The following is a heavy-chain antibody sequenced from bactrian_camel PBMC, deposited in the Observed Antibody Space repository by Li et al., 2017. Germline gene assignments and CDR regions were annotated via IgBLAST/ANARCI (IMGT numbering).Heavy chain of an antibody. CDR1: GNTYNILC. CDR3: AAGPGYGGTRYNPADFHY. J-gene: IGHJ4*01. CDR2: IDNNGRT. Sequence: QVQLVESGGESVQAGGSLRLSCAASGNTYNILCMGWFRQAPGKGREALATIDNNGRTSMRESMRGRFAISQDNAKTTLYLHMNSLKPEDTAMYFCAAGPGYGGTRYNPADFHYFGQGTQ. D-gene: IGHD6*01. V-gene: IGHV3S57*01.